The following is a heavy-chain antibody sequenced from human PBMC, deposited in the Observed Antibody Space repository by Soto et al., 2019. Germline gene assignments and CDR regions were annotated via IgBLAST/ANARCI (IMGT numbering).Heavy chain of an antibody. CDR1: GGSISSSGSY. D-gene: IGHD2-2*01. CDR2: ISYRGST. Sequence: QVQLQESGPGLVKPSQTLSLTCTVSGGSISSSGSYWSWIRQHPGKGLEWIGYISYRGSTVYNHSLEILVTISVDMSKNQFSLNLSSVTAADTAVYYCARAAANIDYWGQGTLVTVSS. CDR3: ARAAANIDY. J-gene: IGHJ4*02. V-gene: IGHV4-31*01.